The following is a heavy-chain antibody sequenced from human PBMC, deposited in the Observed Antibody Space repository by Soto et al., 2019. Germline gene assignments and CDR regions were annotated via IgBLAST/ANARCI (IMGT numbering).Heavy chain of an antibody. V-gene: IGHV1-69*01. CDR2: IIPNFDTP. J-gene: IGHJ6*02. CDR1: GGSFNNYA. Sequence: QVHLVQSGAEAKKPGSSVKVSCKTSGGSFNNYAVSWVRQAPGQGLEWMGGIIPNFDTPNYAQKFQDRVTISADESTSTVYMELRSLRSNDTAVYYCAVAMVREILIFESSGMHVWGQGTTVIVSS. D-gene: IGHD3-10*01. CDR3: AVAMVREILIFESSGMHV.